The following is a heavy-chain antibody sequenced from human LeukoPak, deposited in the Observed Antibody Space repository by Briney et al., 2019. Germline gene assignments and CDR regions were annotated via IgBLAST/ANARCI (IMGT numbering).Heavy chain of an antibody. Sequence: GGSLRLSCVASGFTFSTNVMHCVRQAPGKGLEWVALIWHDGSNKYYADSVKDRFTISRDNSKNTLYLQMNSLRAEDTAVYYCARDRGYTYGHPFDYWGQGTLVTVSS. D-gene: IGHD5-18*01. V-gene: IGHV3-33*01. J-gene: IGHJ4*02. CDR1: GFTFSTNV. CDR2: IWHDGSNK. CDR3: ARDRGYTYGHPFDY.